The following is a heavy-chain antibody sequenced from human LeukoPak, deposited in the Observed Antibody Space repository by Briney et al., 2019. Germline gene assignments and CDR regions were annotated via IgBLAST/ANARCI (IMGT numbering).Heavy chain of an antibody. CDR1: GASISSSTYY. CDR2: TYYSSST. J-gene: IGHJ5*02. V-gene: IGHV4-39*01. CDR3: ARGDVDTAMVTRVRWFDP. Sequence: PSETLSLTCIVSGASISSSTYYWGWIRQPPGEGLEWIGYTYYSSSTYYNPSLKSRVTISVDTSKNQFSLKLSSVTAADTAVYYCARGDVDTAMVTRVRWFDPWGQGTLVTVSS. D-gene: IGHD5-18*01.